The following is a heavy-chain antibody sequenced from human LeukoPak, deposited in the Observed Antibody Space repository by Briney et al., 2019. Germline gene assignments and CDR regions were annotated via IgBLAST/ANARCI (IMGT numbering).Heavy chain of an antibody. CDR3: ARACTTFITQWCFSDF. Sequence: ASVKVSCKASGYSFTTYVITWVRQAPGQGPEWLSWINPQNVNTNFAQRFQGRVTITTDTSTNTAYMELRSLTSDDTAVYYCARACTTFITQWCFSDFWGQGTLVTVSS. J-gene: IGHJ4*02. CDR1: GYSFTTYV. CDR2: INPQNVNT. V-gene: IGHV1-18*04. D-gene: IGHD2/OR15-2a*01.